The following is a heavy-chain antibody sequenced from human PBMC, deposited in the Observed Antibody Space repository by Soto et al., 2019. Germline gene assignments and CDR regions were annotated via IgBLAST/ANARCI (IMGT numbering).Heavy chain of an antibody. CDR3: ARGSDFWSGYYL. J-gene: IGHJ4*02. Sequence: PSETLSLTCAVYGGSFSGYYWSWIRQPPGKGLEWIGEINHSGSTNYNPSLKSRVTISVDTSKNQFSLKLSSVTAADTAVYYCARGSDFWSGYYLWGQGTLVTVSS. CDR2: INHSGST. D-gene: IGHD3-3*01. V-gene: IGHV4-34*01. CDR1: GGSFSGYY.